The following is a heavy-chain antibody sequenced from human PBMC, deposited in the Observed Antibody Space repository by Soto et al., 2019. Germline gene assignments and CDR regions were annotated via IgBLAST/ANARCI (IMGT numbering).Heavy chain of an antibody. CDR1: GYTFTIYY. CDR3: ARDGTSFNFDY. D-gene: IGHD2-2*01. CDR2: INPSGDIT. Sequence: QVQLVQSGAEVKKPGASVKVSCKASGYTFTIYYMHWVRQAPGQGLEWMGIINPSGDITNFAQRFQGRITMTRDTSTSAVYMELSRLRSEDTAVYYCARDGTSFNFDYWGQGTLVTVSS. V-gene: IGHV1-46*01. J-gene: IGHJ4*02.